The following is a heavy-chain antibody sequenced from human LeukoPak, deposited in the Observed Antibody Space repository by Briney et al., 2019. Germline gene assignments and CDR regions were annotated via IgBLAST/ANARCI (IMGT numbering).Heavy chain of an antibody. CDR2: IRNDGSSK. Sequence: PGGSLRLSCAASGFTFSSYGMHWVRQAPGKGLEWVAFIRNDGSSKYYADSVKGRFTISRDNSKNTVYLRMNSLRVEDTALHYCAKDLGIVVVTTHSYFDSWGQGTLVTVSS. V-gene: IGHV3-30*02. J-gene: IGHJ4*02. CDR1: GFTFSSYG. D-gene: IGHD2-21*02. CDR3: AKDLGIVVVTTHSYFDS.